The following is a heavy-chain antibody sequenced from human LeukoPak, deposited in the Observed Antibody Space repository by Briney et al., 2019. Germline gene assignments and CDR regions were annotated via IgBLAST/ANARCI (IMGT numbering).Heavy chain of an antibody. CDR1: GYTFTSYG. CDR2: ISAYNGNT. V-gene: IGHV1-18*01. D-gene: IGHD6-6*01. J-gene: IGHJ5*02. CDR3: ARTLYSSSSGGWFDP. Sequence: ASVKVSCKASGYTFTSYGTSWVRQAPGQGLEWMGWISAYNGNTNYAQKLQGRVTMTTDTSTSTAYMELRSLRSDDTAVYYCARTLYSSSSGGWFDPWGQGTLVTVSS.